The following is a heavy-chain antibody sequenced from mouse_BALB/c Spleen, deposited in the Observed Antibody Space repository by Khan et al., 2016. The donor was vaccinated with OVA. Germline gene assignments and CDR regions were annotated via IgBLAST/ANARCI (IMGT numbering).Heavy chain of an antibody. D-gene: IGHD2-14*01. V-gene: IGHV3-8*02. Sequence: EVQLQESGPSLVKPSQTRSLTCSVTGDSITSGYWSWIRKFPGNKLEYMGYMIYTGYTDYNPSLKSRLAITRNTSKNHDYLQLNSVTTEDTATYYCARSTYRYACAYWGQGTLVTVSA. CDR1: GDSITSGY. J-gene: IGHJ3*01. CDR3: ARSTYRYACAY. CDR2: MIYTGYT.